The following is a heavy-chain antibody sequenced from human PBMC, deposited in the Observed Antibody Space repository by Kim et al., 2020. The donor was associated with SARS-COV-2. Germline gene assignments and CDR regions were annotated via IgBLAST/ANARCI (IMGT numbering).Heavy chain of an antibody. CDR1: GFTFSRYA. V-gene: IGHV3-64D*06. J-gene: IGHJ3*02. CDR3: VKADYDMADAFDI. D-gene: IGHD3-9*01. CDR2: ISSNGDST. Sequence: GGSLRLSCSASGFTFSRYAMHWVRQAPGKGLEYVSAISSNGDSTYYADSVKGRFTISRDNSKNTLYLQMSSLRAEDTAVYYCVKADYDMADAFDIWGQGTMVTVSS.